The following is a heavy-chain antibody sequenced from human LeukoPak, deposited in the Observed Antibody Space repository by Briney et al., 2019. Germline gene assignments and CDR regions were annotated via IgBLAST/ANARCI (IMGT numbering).Heavy chain of an antibody. V-gene: IGHV1-2*06. CDR1: GYTSTGYY. CDR2: INPNSGGT. D-gene: IGHD1-26*01. J-gene: IGHJ4*02. Sequence: ASVKVSCKASGYTSTGYYMHWVRQAPGQGLEWMGRINPNSGGTNYAQKFQGRATMTRDTSISTAYMELSRLRSDDTAVYYCARVPGIVGAIDYWGQGTLVTVSS. CDR3: ARVPGIVGAIDY.